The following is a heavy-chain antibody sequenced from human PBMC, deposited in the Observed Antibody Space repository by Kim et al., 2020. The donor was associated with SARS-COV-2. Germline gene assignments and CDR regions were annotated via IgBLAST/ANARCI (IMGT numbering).Heavy chain of an antibody. Sequence: SETLSLTCTVSGGSVSSGSYYWSWIRQPPGKGLEWIGYIYYSGSTNYNPSLKSRVTISVDTSKNQFSLKMSPVTAADTAVYYCARQSTARRAGGFDYWGQGTLVTVSS. CDR3: ARQSTARRAGGFDY. CDR1: GGSVSSGSYY. J-gene: IGHJ4*02. CDR2: IYYSGST. V-gene: IGHV4-61*01. D-gene: IGHD6-6*01.